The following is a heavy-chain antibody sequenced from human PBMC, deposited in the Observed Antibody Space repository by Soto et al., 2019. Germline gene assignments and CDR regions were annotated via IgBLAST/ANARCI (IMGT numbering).Heavy chain of an antibody. CDR3: AREPLAHSYFDF. Sequence: QVQLQESGPGLVKPSENLSLTCTVSGGSISGYYWSWIRQPAGKGLEWIGRMYNSERTNYNPSLKSRVTMSMDTSKNQFSLKLTSETAADTAVYCCAREPLAHSYFDFWGRGALVTASS. V-gene: IGHV4-4*07. CDR1: GGSISGYY. CDR2: MYNSERT. J-gene: IGHJ4*02.